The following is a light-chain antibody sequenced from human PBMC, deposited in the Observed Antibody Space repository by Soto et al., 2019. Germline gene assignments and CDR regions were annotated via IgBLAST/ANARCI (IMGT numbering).Light chain of an antibody. Sequence: EIQGTQSPSTLAASVGDIVTITCRASQSISSWLAWYQQKPGKAPKLLIYDASSLESGVPSRFSGSGSGTEFTLTISSLQPDDFATYYCQQYNSYRWTFGQGTKVDIK. V-gene: IGKV1-5*01. CDR2: DAS. CDR1: QSISSW. J-gene: IGKJ1*01. CDR3: QQYNSYRWT.